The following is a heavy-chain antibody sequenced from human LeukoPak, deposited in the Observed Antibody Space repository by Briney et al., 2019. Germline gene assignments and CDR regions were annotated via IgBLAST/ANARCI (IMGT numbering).Heavy chain of an antibody. Sequence: GGSLRLSCAASGFTFSSYWMHWVRQAPGKGLVWVSRINSDGSSTIYADSVKGRFTFSRDNAKNTLYLQMNSLRAEDTAVYYCARGGAVAGNNYFDYWGQGTLVTVSS. D-gene: IGHD6-19*01. CDR1: GFTFSSYW. V-gene: IGHV3-74*01. J-gene: IGHJ4*02. CDR3: ARGGAVAGNNYFDY. CDR2: INSDGSST.